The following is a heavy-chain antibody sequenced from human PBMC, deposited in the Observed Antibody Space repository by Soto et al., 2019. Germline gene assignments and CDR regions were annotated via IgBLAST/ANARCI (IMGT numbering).Heavy chain of an antibody. Sequence: GGSLRLSCAASGFTFSSYAMSWVRQAPGKGLEWVSAISGSGGSTYYADSVKGRFTISRDNSKNTLYLQMNSLRAEDTAVYYCAKDPGLGVTQRGEGVYWGQGTLVTVSS. CDR1: GFTFSSYA. J-gene: IGHJ4*02. CDR3: AKDPGLGVTQRGEGVY. CDR2: ISGSGGST. V-gene: IGHV3-23*01. D-gene: IGHD3-3*01.